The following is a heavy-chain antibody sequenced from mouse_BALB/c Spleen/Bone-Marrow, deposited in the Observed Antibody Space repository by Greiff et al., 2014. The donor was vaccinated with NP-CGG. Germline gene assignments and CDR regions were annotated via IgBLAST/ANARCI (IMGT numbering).Heavy chain of an antibody. CDR1: GFNLSDYG. CDR2: ISNLAYSI. J-gene: IGHJ2*01. V-gene: IGHV5-15*02. Sequence: EVKLMESGGGVVQPGGSRKLSCAASGFNLSDYGMAWVRLAPGKGPEWVAFISNLAYSIYYADTVTGRFTISRENAKNTLYLEMSSLRFEDTAMYYCTRDRGYDGGYYFDYWGQGTTLTVSS. CDR3: TRDRGYDGGYYFDY. D-gene: IGHD2-2*01.